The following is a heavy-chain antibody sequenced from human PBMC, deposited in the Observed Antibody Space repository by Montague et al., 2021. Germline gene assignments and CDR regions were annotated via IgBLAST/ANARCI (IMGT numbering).Heavy chain of an antibody. CDR1: GGSFSGYY. D-gene: IGHD3-10*01. Sequence: SETLSLTCAVYGGSFSGYYWSWIRRPPGKGLEWIGEINHSGSTNXNPSLKSRVTISVDTSKNQFSLKLSSVTAADTAVYYCARRGGTMVRGVKGYMDVWGKGTTVTVSS. CDR3: ARRGGTMVRGVKGYMDV. CDR2: INHSGST. V-gene: IGHV4-34*01. J-gene: IGHJ6*03.